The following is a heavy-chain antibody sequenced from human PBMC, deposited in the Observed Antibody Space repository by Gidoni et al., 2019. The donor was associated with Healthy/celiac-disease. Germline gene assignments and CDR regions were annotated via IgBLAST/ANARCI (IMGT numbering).Heavy chain of an antibody. CDR2: IIPIFGTA. CDR3: ARRGYSGYGHFDY. V-gene: IGHV1-69*01. J-gene: IGHJ4*02. D-gene: IGHD5-12*01. Sequence: QVQLVQSGAEVKKPGSSVNVSCKASGGTFSSYAISWVRQAPGQGLEWMGGIIPIFGTANYAQKFQGRVTITADESTSTAYMELSSLRSEDAAVYYCARRGYSGYGHFDYWGQGTLVTVSS. CDR1: GGTFSSYA.